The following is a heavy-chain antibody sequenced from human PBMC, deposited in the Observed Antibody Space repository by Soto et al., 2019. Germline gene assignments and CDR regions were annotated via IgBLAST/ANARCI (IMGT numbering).Heavy chain of an antibody. J-gene: IGHJ4*02. CDR2: IYYSGST. D-gene: IGHD5-18*01. V-gene: IGHV4-39*01. Sequence: XATLCLTCTVSGGSISSSSYYWGWIRQPPGKGLEWIGSIYYSGSTYYNPSLKSRVTISVDTSKNQFSLKLSSVTAADTAVYYCASYSAQTYYFDYWGQGTLVTVSS. CDR1: GGSISSSSYY. CDR3: ASYSAQTYYFDY.